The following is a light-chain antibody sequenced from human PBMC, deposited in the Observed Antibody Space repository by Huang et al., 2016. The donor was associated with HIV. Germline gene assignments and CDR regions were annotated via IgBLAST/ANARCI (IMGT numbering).Light chain of an antibody. CDR1: QSINTY. J-gene: IGKJ4*01. V-gene: IGKV3-11*01. Sequence: EIVLTQSPATLSLSPGDRATRSCRASQSINTYLAWYQQKPGQAPRLLMYDAANRAAGVPARVSGSGSGTDFTLTISSLEPEDFAVYYCQQRSNWPPLTFGGGTKVEIK. CDR3: QQRSNWPPLT. CDR2: DAA.